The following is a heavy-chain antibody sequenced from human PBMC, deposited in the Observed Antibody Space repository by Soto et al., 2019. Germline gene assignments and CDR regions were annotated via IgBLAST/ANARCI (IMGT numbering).Heavy chain of an antibody. CDR2: IRSKANSYAT. CDR3: AKDGVVPAAPPLWVLTGYYWFFDY. V-gene: IGHV3-73*01. J-gene: IGHJ4*02. CDR1: GFTFSGSA. Sequence: GGSLRLSCAASGFTFSGSAMHWVRQASGKGLEWVGRIRSKANSYATAYAASVKGRFTISRDDSKNTLYLQMNSLRAEDTAVYYCAKDGVVPAAPPLWVLTGYYWFFDYWGQGTLVTVSS. D-gene: IGHD3-9*01.